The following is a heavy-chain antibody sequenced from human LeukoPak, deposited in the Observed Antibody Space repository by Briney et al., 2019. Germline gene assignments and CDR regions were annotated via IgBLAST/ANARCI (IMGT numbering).Heavy chain of an antibody. D-gene: IGHD2-15*01. CDR2: TVGIGPDT. V-gene: IGHV3-23*01. CDR3: TKASAARCIGVFCYPFDH. CDR1: GFTFSRYS. Sequence: GGSLRLSCAASGFTFSRYSMNWVRQAPGKGLEWVAATVGIGPDTYHADSVKGRFTISRDNSKNILYLQMNSLRVEDTAVYYCTKASAARCIGVFCYPFDHWGQGTLVTVSS. J-gene: IGHJ4*02.